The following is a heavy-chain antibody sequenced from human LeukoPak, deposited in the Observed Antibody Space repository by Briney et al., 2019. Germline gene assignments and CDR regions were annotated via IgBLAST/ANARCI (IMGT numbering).Heavy chain of an antibody. J-gene: IGHJ4*02. Sequence: SETLSLTRTVSGGSISSYYWSWIRQPPGKGLEWIGYIYYSGSTNYNPSLKSRVTISVDTSKNQFSLKLSSVTAADTAVYYCARDGGNGPALDYWGQGTLVTVSS. D-gene: IGHD4-23*01. V-gene: IGHV4-59*01. CDR1: GGSISSYY. CDR3: ARDGGNGPALDY. CDR2: IYYSGST.